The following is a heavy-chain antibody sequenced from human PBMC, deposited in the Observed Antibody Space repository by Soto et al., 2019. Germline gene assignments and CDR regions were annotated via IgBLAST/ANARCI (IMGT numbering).Heavy chain of an antibody. CDR3: AREDYYGSGSHRDY. Sequence: QVQLVQSGAEVKKPGSSVKVSCKASGGTFSNYVLSWVRQAPGQGLEWMGGIIPLFGTAKYAQKFQGRVTIRADESTRTAYMELSSLKSEDTAVYYCAREDYYGSGSHRDYWGQGT. CDR1: GGTFSNYV. V-gene: IGHV1-69*01. J-gene: IGHJ4*02. D-gene: IGHD3-10*01. CDR2: IIPLFGTA.